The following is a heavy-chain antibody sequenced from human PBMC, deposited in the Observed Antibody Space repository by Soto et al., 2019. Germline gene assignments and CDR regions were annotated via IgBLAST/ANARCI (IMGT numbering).Heavy chain of an antibody. CDR2: INHSGST. D-gene: IGHD3-10*01. J-gene: IGHJ6*03. CDR1: GGSFSGYY. CDR3: ARRMDYGSGRGYYYYYYYMDV. Sequence: SETLSLTCAVYGGSFSGYYWSWIRQPPGKGLEWIGEINHSGSTNYNPSLKSRVTISVDTSKNQFSLKLSSVTAADTAVYYCARRMDYGSGRGYYYYYYYMDVWGKGTTVTVSS. V-gene: IGHV4-34*01.